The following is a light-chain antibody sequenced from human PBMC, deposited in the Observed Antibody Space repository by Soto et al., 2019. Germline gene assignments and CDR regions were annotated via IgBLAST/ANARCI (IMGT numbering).Light chain of an antibody. Sequence: EIVLTQAPATLSLSPGERATLSCRASQSITTYLAWYQQKRGQPPRLLIYDACNRATGIPARFSGTGSGTEFTLTISSLEPEDFAIYYCQHRSNWPPALIFGGGTKVEI. V-gene: IGKV3-11*01. J-gene: IGKJ4*01. CDR3: QHRSNWPPALI. CDR2: DAC. CDR1: QSITTY.